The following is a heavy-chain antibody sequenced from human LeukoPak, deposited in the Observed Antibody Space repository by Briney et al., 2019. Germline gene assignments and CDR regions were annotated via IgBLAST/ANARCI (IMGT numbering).Heavy chain of an antibody. CDR2: ISSSGSTI. D-gene: IGHD6-19*01. J-gene: IGHJ6*02. Sequence: GGSLRLSCAASGFTFSDYYMSWIRQAPGKGLEWVSYISSSGSTIYYADSVKGRFTISRDNAKNSLYLQMNRLRAEDTAVYYCAGAWEVAGLTKRDYYYYGMDVWGQGTTVTVSS. CDR3: AGAWEVAGLTKRDYYYYGMDV. CDR1: GFTFSDYY. V-gene: IGHV3-11*01.